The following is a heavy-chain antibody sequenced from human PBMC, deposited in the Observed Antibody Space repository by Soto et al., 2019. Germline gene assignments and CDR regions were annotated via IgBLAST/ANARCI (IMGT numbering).Heavy chain of an antibody. CDR1: GYTFTSYY. CDR3: ARDQGYCSSTSCYPNWYFDL. J-gene: IGHJ2*01. D-gene: IGHD2-2*01. Sequence: QVQLVQSGAEVKKPGASVKVSYKASGYTFTSYYMHWVRQAPGQGLEWMGIINPSGGSTSYAQKFQGRVTMTRDTSTSTVYMELSSLRSEDTAVYYCARDQGYCSSTSCYPNWYFDLWGRGTLVTVSS. V-gene: IGHV1-46*01. CDR2: INPSGGST.